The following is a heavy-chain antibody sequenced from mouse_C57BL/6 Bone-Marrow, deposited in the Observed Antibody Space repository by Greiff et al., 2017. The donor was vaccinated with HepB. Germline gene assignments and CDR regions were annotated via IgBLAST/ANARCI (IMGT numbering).Heavy chain of an antibody. D-gene: IGHD1-1*01. CDR3: ARGSGSSFYFDY. J-gene: IGHJ2*01. CDR1: GYTFTSYW. CDR2: IYPGSGST. V-gene: IGHV1-55*01. Sequence: QVHVKQSGPELVKPGASVKIPCKASGYTFTSYWITWVKQRPGQGLEWIGDIYPGSGSTNYNEKFKSKATLTVDTSSSTAYMQLSSLTSEDSAVYYCARGSGSSFYFDYWGQGTTLTVSS.